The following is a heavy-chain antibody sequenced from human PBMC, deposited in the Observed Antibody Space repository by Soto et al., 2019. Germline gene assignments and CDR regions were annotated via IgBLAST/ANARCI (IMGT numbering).Heavy chain of an antibody. V-gene: IGHV3-30*18. D-gene: IGHD6-19*01. Sequence: PGGSLRLSCAASGFTFSSYGMHWVRQAPGKGPEWVAVISYDGSNKYYADSVKGRFTISRDNSKNTLYLQMNSLRAEDTAVYYCAKELTGVAGYFDYWGQGTLVTVSS. CDR3: AKELTGVAGYFDY. J-gene: IGHJ4*02. CDR2: ISYDGSNK. CDR1: GFTFSSYG.